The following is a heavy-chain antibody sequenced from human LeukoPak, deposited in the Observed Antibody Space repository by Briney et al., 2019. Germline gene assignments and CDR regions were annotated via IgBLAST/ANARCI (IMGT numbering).Heavy chain of an antibody. CDR3: ARDDTMVRGPTWQNYYYYYMDV. D-gene: IGHD3-10*01. Sequence: PGGTLRLSCAASGFTFSSYGMSWVRQAPGKGLEWVSYISSSGSTIYYADSVKGRFTISRDNAKNSLYLQMNSLRAEDTAVYYCARDDTMVRGPTWQNYYYYYMDVWGKGTTVTISS. CDR1: GFTFSSYG. CDR2: ISSSGSTI. V-gene: IGHV3-48*04. J-gene: IGHJ6*03.